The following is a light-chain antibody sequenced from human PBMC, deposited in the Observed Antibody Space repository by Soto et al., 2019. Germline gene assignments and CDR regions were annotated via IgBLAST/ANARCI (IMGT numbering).Light chain of an antibody. CDR2: LNSDGSH. J-gene: IGLJ2*01. CDR1: SGHSSYA. CDR3: KPWGPGVQL. V-gene: IGLV4-69*01. Sequence: QLVLTQSPSASASLGASVKLTCTLSSGHSSYAIAWHQQQPEKGPRYLMKLNSDGSHSKGDGIPDRFSGSSSGAERYLTIPAPHLEDEADYYCKPWGPGVQLLGGGTKRPAL.